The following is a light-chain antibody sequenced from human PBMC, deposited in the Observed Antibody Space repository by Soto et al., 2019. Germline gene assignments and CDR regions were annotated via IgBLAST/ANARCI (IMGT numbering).Light chain of an antibody. CDR3: SSYTSTSAGVI. V-gene: IGLV2-14*03. J-gene: IGLJ2*01. Sequence: QSALTQPASVSGSPGQSSTISCAGSSRDVGGYKYVSWYQQHPGKAPKLMIYDVSNRPSGVSNRFSGSKSGNTASLTISGLQAEDEADYYCSSYTSTSAGVIFGGGTQLTVL. CDR2: DVS. CDR1: SRDVGGYKY.